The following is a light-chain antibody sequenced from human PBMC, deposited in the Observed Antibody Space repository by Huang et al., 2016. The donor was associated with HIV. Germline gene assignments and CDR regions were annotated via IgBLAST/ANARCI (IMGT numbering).Light chain of an antibody. Sequence: DIVMTQSPDSLAVSLGERATMNCKASQSVLDISNNKNYLAWSLQKPGHPPKLLIYCAASRESGVPARVSGSGSGTDFTLTISSLQAEDVAIYYCQQYYSTLPYTFGQGTKLEIK. V-gene: IGKV4-1*01. CDR1: QSVLDISNNKNY. CDR2: CAA. CDR3: QQYYSTLPYT. J-gene: IGKJ2*01.